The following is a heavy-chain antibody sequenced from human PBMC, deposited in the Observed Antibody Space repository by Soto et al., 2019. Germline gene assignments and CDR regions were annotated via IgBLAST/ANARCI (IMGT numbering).Heavy chain of an antibody. Sequence: QLQLQESGSGLVKPSQTLSLTCAVSGGSISSGGYPWTWIRQPPGKGLEWIGYIYHSGNTYYTPCLMSGVSISGERSKNQFTLNRSSVTAVGTAVCYCASNVAADDVLDVWGQGTMVTVSS. CDR1: GGSISSGGYP. CDR2: IYHSGNT. J-gene: IGHJ3*01. CDR3: ASNVAADDVLDV. D-gene: IGHD2-15*01. V-gene: IGHV4-30-2*01.